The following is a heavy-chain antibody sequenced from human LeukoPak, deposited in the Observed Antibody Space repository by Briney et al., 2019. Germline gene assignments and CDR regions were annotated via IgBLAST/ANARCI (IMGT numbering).Heavy chain of an antibody. CDR1: RGSISTYY. Sequence: SETLSLTCTLSRGSISTYYWSWIRQTPGTTLEWIGHIHYTGRTRYSPSLESRVTMSLDTPKNEFSLRLTSMTAADSAVYYCARGRPDPQNSDYWDYWGQGILVTVSS. CDR2: IHYTGRT. J-gene: IGHJ4*02. D-gene: IGHD3-22*01. V-gene: IGHV4-59*13. CDR3: ARGRPDPQNSDYWDY.